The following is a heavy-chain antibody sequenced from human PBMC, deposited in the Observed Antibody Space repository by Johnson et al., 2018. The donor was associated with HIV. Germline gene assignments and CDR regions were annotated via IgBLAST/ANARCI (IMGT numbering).Heavy chain of an antibody. J-gene: IGHJ3*01. Sequence: VQLVESGGGLVKPGGSLRLSCAASRFTFSSYWMHWVRQGPGKGLVWVSRINSDGSSTRYADSVKGRFTISRDNAKNTLYLQMTSLRAEDTAMYFCARGGYGGILDTVDLWGQGTMVTVSS. CDR1: RFTFSSYW. V-gene: IGHV3-74*02. CDR3: ARGGYGGILDTVDL. D-gene: IGHD4-23*01. CDR2: INSDGSST.